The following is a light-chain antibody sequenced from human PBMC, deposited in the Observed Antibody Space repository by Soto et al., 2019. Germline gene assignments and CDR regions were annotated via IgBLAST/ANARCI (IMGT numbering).Light chain of an antibody. J-gene: IGLJ3*02. CDR1: GSRIGGNH. CDR2: KSD. CDR3: VAWDDSLSGVV. Sequence: QSVLTQPPSASGTPGRGVTISVSGAGSRIGGNHVYWNHHLPGAAPTLLMFKSDQRPSGDPDRFSGSKSGTSASLVISGLRSEDEADYYCVAWDDSLSGVVFGGGTKLTVL. V-gene: IGLV1-47*01.